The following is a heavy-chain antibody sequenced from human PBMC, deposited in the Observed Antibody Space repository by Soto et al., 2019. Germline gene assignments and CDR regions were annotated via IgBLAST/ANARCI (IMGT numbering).Heavy chain of an antibody. Sequence: GGSVRLSCPASGFTFSTYAMAWVRQPPGKGLEWVSAISAGGGSTYYADSVKGRFTISRDNSKNTLYLQLNSLRAKDTSVYYCANASGVGGLLGLFDHWGLGTLVTVSS. CDR2: ISAGGGST. CDR3: ANASGVGGLLGLFDH. D-gene: IGHD1-26*01. CDR1: GFTFSTYA. J-gene: IGHJ4*02. V-gene: IGHV3-23*01.